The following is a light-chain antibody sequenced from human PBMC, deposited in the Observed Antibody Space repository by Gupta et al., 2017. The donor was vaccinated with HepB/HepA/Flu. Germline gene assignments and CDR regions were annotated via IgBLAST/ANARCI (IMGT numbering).Light chain of an antibody. V-gene: IGLV1-44*01. CDR1: SSNVGSNT. Sequence: QSMLTQPPSASGTPGQRVTISCFGSSSNVGSNTVNWYQHLPGTAPKVLIYSNRKRPSGVPDRFSGSKSGTSASLAISGLQSGDEADYYCASWDDRLDGPVFGGGTKVTVL. CDR3: ASWDDRLDGPV. J-gene: IGLJ3*02. CDR2: SNR.